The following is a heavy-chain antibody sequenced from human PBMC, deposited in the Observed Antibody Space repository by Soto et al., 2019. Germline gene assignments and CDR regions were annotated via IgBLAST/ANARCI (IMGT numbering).Heavy chain of an antibody. CDR3: AKAWGIDY. CDR1: GFTFSSYT. V-gene: IGHV3-23*01. D-gene: IGHD7-27*01. Sequence: VPLLESGGGLVEPGGPRRLSCAASGFTFSSYTMSWVRQAPGKGLEWVSTFSGSGSSTYSADSVKGRFTISRDTSKNTLYLQMNSLRVEDTAIYYCAKAWGIDYWGQGTLVTVSS. J-gene: IGHJ4*02. CDR2: FSGSGSST.